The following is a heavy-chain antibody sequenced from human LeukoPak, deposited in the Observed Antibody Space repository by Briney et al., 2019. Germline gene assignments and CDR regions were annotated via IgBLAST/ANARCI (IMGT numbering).Heavy chain of an antibody. J-gene: IGHJ4*02. D-gene: IGHD3-10*01. CDR1: GGSISSSNW. V-gene: IGHV4-4*02. CDR3: ARDSSAGFPVDY. CDR2: IYHGGGT. Sequence: SETLSLTCAVHGGSISSSNWWSWLRQSPGKEPEWIGEIYHGGGTNYNPSLKSRVTMSVDTSKNQFSLNLSSVTAADTAVYYCARDSSAGFPVDYWGQGTLVTVSS.